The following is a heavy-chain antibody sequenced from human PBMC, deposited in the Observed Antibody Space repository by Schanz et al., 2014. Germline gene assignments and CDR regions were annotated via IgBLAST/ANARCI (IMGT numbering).Heavy chain of an antibody. D-gene: IGHD2-21*01. Sequence: QVQLQESGPGLVKPSGTLSLTCVVSGGSISSGVWWTWARQSPGKGLEWIGEIFHSGTTNYNPSLESRVTISVDKSKNQFSLILSSMTAADTAVYYCTRSTLWSYDVWGRGTMVIVS. CDR1: GGSISSGVW. CDR3: TRSTLWSYDV. V-gene: IGHV4-4*02. J-gene: IGHJ3*01. CDR2: IFHSGTT.